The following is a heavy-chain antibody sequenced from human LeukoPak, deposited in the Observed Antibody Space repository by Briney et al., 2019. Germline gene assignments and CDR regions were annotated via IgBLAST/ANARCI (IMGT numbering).Heavy chain of an antibody. J-gene: IGHJ6*03. V-gene: IGHV3-23*01. Sequence: GGSLRLSCAASGFTFDNYAMSWVRQAPGKGLEWVSAISGSAFTTFYADSVKGRFTISRDNSKNTLYLQMSSLRAEDTAVYYCAENIRTEGNYYYYMDVWGTGTTVTVSS. D-gene: IGHD2/OR15-2a*01. CDR3: AENIRTEGNYYYYMDV. CDR1: GFTFDNYA. CDR2: ISGSAFTT.